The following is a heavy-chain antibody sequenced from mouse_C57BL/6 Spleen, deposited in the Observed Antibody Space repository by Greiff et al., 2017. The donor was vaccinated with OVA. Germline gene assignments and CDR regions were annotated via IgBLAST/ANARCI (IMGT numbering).Heavy chain of an antibody. V-gene: IGHV1-85*01. CDR1: GYTLTSYD. J-gene: IGHJ2*01. Sequence: QVQLQQSGPELVKPGASVKLSCKASGYTLTSYDINWVKQRPGKGLEWIGWIYTRDGSTKDHAKFKGKATLNVDTSSSTAYMELHSLTSEDSAVYCCARGTTVPHWDYWGQGTTRTVSS. D-gene: IGHD1-1*01. CDR3: ARGTTVPHWDY. CDR2: IYTRDGST.